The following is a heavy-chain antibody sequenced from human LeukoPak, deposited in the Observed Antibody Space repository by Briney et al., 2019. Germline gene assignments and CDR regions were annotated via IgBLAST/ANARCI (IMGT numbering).Heavy chain of an antibody. V-gene: IGHV3-74*01. D-gene: IGHD3-22*01. Sequence: GGSLRLSCAASGFTFSSYWMHWVRQAPGKGLMWVSLITTDGSSTTYADSVKGRFTISRDNAKNTLYLQMNSLRAEDTAVYYCARDYYSGSRDLDYYGQGTLVTVSS. CDR1: GFTFSSYW. J-gene: IGHJ4*02. CDR2: ITTDGSST. CDR3: ARDYYSGSRDLDY.